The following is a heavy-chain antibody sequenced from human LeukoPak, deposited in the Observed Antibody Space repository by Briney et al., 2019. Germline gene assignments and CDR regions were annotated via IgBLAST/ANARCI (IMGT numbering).Heavy chain of an antibody. CDR2: IIPILGIA. CDR3: ASKDPRTYYYDKGLRDFHY. J-gene: IGHJ4*02. V-gene: IGHV1-69*04. CDR1: GGTFSSYA. D-gene: IGHD3-22*01. Sequence: SVKVSCKASGGTFSSYAISWVRQAPGQGLEWMGRIIPILGIANYAQKFQGRVTITADKSTSTAYMELSSLRSEDTAVYYCASKDPRTYYYDKGLRDFHYWGQGTLVTVSS.